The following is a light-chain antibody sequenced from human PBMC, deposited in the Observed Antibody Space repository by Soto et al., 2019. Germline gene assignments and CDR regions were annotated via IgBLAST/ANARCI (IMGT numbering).Light chain of an antibody. CDR2: GAS. J-gene: IGKJ5*01. CDR1: QSVSSY. V-gene: IGKV3-11*01. CDR3: QQRSNWPSIT. Sequence: EIVLTQSPATLSLSPGERATLSCRASQSVSSYLAWYQQKPGQAPRLLIFGASNRATGIPARFSGSGSGTDFTLTISSLEPEDFAVYYCQQRSNWPSITFGQGTRLEMK.